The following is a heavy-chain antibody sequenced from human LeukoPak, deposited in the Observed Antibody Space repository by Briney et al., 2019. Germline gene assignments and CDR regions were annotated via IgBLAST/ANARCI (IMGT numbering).Heavy chain of an antibody. V-gene: IGHV3-21*01. Sequence: GGSLRLSCAASGFTFSSYSMNWVRQAPGKGLEWVSSISSSSSYIYYADSVKGRFTISIDNAKNSLYLQMNSLRAEDTAVYYCARVEGYDYVWGSYRYPDDYWGQGTLVTVSS. CDR1: GFTFSSYS. CDR3: ARVEGYDYVWGSYRYPDDY. D-gene: IGHD3-16*02. J-gene: IGHJ4*02. CDR2: ISSSSSYI.